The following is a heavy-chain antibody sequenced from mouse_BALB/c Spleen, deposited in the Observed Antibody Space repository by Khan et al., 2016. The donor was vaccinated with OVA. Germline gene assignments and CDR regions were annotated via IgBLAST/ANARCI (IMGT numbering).Heavy chain of an antibody. J-gene: IGHJ3*01. CDR2: ISSGGDYT. CDR3: ARRLTGSFAY. D-gene: IGHD4-1*01. Sequence: EVQLVESGGDLVEPGGSLKLSCAASGFTFSSYSMSWVRQTPDKRLEWVATISSGGDYTYYPDIVKGRFTISRDNSKNPLYLQMNSLKSEDTAMYSCARRLTGSFAYWGQGTLVAVSA. V-gene: IGHV5-6*01. CDR1: GFTFSSYS.